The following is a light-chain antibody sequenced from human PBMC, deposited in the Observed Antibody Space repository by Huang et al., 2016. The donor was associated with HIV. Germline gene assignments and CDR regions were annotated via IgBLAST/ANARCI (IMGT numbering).Light chain of an antibody. V-gene: IGKV1-9*01. CDR3: QQLNSYPLT. CDR2: SAS. CDR1: QGIGTF. Sequence: IQLTQSPSSLSSSVGDRVTIACRARQGIGTFLAWYQQKPGKAPKRLIESASTLQRGVPSRFSGGGSGTNFTLTISSLQPEDFATYYCQQLNSYPLTFGGGTEVEIK. J-gene: IGKJ4*01.